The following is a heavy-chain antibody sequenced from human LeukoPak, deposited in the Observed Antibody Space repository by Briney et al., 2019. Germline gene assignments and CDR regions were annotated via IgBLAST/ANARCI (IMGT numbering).Heavy chain of an antibody. CDR1: GFTLSSSW. D-gene: IGHD1-7*01. V-gene: IGHV3-7*01. CDR3: ASSWNWGYNWFDP. J-gene: IGHJ5*02. CDR2: IKQDGSEK. Sequence: PGGSLRLSFAASGFTLSSSWMSWVGQAPGKGLKWVAKIKQDGSEKYYVDSVKGRFTISRDNAKNSLYLQMNSLRAEDTAVYYCASSWNWGYNWFDPWGQGTLVTVSS.